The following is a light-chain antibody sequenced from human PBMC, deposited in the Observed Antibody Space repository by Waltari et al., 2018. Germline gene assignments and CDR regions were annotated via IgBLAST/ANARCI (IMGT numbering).Light chain of an antibody. CDR2: DDS. CDR3: QVWDSSSDHSVV. CDR1: HIGSKS. Sequence: SFVLTQPPSVSVAPGKPARITCGGNHIGSKSGPWYQQKPGQAPVLVVYDDSDRPSGIPERFSGSNSGNTATLTISRVEAGDEADYYCQVWDSSSDHSVVFGGGTKLTVL. V-gene: IGLV3-21*03. J-gene: IGLJ2*01.